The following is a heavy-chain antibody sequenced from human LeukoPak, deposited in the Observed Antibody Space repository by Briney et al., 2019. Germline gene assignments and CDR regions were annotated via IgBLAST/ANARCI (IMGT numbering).Heavy chain of an antibody. Sequence: ASVKVSCKASGYTFTSSGISWVRQAPGQGLEWMGWISAYNGNTNYAQKLQGRVTMTTDTSTSTAYMELRSLRSDDTAVYYCARAYYYDSSGYYYLYYWGQGTLVTVSS. V-gene: IGHV1-18*01. J-gene: IGHJ4*02. D-gene: IGHD3-22*01. CDR1: GYTFTSSG. CDR2: ISAYNGNT. CDR3: ARAYYYDSSGYYYLYY.